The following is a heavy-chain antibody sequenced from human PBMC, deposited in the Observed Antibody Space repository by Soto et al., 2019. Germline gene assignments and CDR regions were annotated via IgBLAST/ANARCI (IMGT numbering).Heavy chain of an antibody. CDR3: ARVTYDSSGYYLRNNWFDP. V-gene: IGHV1-69*12. D-gene: IGHD3-22*01. CDR1: GGTFSSYA. Sequence: QVQLVQSGAEVKKPGSSVKVSCKASGGTFSSYAISWVRQAPGQGLEWMGGIIPIFGTANYAQKFQGRVTIPADESTSTAYMELSSLRSEDTAVYYCARVTYDSSGYYLRNNWFDPWGQGTLVTVSS. J-gene: IGHJ5*02. CDR2: IIPIFGTA.